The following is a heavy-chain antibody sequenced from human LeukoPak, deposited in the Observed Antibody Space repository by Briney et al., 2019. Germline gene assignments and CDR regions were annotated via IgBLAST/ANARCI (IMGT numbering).Heavy chain of an antibody. CDR2: INSDGSST. D-gene: IGHD2-15*01. J-gene: IGHJ4*02. CDR3: ARVVAATPPAG. V-gene: IGHV3-74*01. Sequence: GGSLRLSCAASGFIFSSYWMHWVRQAPGKGLVWVSRINSDGSSTSYADSVKGRFTISRDNAKNTLYLQMNSLRAEDTAVYYSARVVAATPPAGWGQGTLVTVSS. CDR1: GFIFSSYW.